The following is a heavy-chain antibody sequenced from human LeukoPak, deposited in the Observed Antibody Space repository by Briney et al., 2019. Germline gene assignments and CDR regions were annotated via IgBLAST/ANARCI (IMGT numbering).Heavy chain of an antibody. V-gene: IGHV3-11*04. Sequence: GGSLRLSCEASGFTFSDYYMGWIRQAPGKGLEWISYMSSSGSPGSPIYYADSVKGRFTISGDNAKNSLYLQMNSLRAEDTAVYYCARKARDTYGYGGFDYWGQGTLVTVSS. J-gene: IGHJ4*02. CDR2: MSSSGSPGSPI. CDR3: ARKARDTYGYGGFDY. CDR1: GFTFSDYY. D-gene: IGHD5-18*01.